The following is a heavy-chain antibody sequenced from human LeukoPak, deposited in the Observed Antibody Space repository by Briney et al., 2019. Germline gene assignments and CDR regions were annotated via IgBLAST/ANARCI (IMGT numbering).Heavy chain of an antibody. Sequence: GGSLRLSCAASGFTFSSYWMHWVRQAPGKGLVWVSRINSDGSTTNYADSVKGRFTISRDNAKNTVYLQMNSLRTEDTAVYYCARGAKWELLGGDTFDIWGQGTLVTVSS. J-gene: IGHJ3*02. CDR1: GFTFSSYW. V-gene: IGHV3-74*01. CDR2: INSDGSTT. D-gene: IGHD1-26*01. CDR3: ARGAKWELLGGDTFDI.